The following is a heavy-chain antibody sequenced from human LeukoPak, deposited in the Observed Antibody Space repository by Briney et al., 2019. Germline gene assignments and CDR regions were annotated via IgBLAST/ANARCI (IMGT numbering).Heavy chain of an antibody. CDR2: IYPGDSDT. V-gene: IGHV5-51*01. Sequence: LGESPKISCKGSGYSFTSYWIGWVRQMPGKGLEWMGIIYPGDSDTRYSPSFQGQVTISADKSISTAYLQWSSLKASDTAMYYCARQILYSSSWYYWFDPWGQGTLVTVSS. D-gene: IGHD6-13*01. CDR1: GYSFTSYW. CDR3: ARQILYSSSWYYWFDP. J-gene: IGHJ5*02.